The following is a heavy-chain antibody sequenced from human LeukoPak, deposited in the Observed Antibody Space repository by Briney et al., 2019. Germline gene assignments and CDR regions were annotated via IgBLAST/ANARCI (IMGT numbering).Heavy chain of an antibody. Sequence: GGSLRLSCAASGFTFSSYAMSWVSQAPGKGLEWVSAISGSGGSTYYADSVKGRFTISRDNSKNTLYLQMNSLRAEDTAVYYCAKGSGSITIFGVVIHFDYWGQGTLVTVSS. J-gene: IGHJ4*02. CDR2: ISGSGGST. CDR1: GFTFSSYA. V-gene: IGHV3-23*01. D-gene: IGHD3-3*01. CDR3: AKGSGSITIFGVVIHFDY.